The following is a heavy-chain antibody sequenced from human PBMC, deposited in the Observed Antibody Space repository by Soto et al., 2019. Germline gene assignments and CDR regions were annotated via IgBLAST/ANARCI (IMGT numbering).Heavy chain of an antibody. D-gene: IGHD5-18*01. CDR1: GYRFTYYY. Sequence: ASVKVSCKASGYRFTYYYVHWVRQAPGQGLEWMGIIDPTRGTTKYAETFQGRVTMTRDTSTNTVDMVLNSLRSNDTAVYYCARELVTLRGVSFDFWGQGTLVTVSS. CDR2: IDPTRGTT. J-gene: IGHJ4*02. CDR3: ARELVTLRGVSFDF. V-gene: IGHV1-46*01.